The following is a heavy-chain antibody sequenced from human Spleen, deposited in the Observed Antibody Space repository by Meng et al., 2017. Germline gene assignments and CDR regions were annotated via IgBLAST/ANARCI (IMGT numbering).Heavy chain of an antibody. J-gene: IGHJ4*02. V-gene: IGHV5-51*01. CDR1: GYSITGSYN. CDR3: ARRDSSGYYYVLDY. D-gene: IGHD3-22*01. Sequence: GESLKISCAVSGYSITGSYNWGWIRQSPGKGLEWMGIIYPGDSDTRYSPSFQGQVTISADKSISTAYLQWSSLKASDTAMYYCARRDSSGYYYVLDYWGQGTLVTVSS. CDR2: IYPGDSDT.